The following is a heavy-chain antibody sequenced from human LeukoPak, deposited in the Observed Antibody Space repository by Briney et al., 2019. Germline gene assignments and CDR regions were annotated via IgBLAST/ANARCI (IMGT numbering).Heavy chain of an antibody. D-gene: IGHD2-15*01. V-gene: IGHV1-2*02. Sequence: ASVKVSCKASGYTITGYYMHWVRQAPGQGLEWMGWINPNSGGTNYAQKFQGRVTMTRDTSISTAYMELSRLRSDDTAVYYCARDVEDIVVVVAASPYNWFDPWGQGTLVTVSS. CDR1: GYTITGYY. CDR3: ARDVEDIVVVVAASPYNWFDP. CDR2: INPNSGGT. J-gene: IGHJ5*02.